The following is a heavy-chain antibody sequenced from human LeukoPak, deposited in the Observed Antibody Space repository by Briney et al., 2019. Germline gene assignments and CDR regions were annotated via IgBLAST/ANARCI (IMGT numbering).Heavy chain of an antibody. CDR2: ISFDGSNE. V-gene: IGHV3-30-3*01. CDR3: ARDFGWLSHFDY. CDR1: GFTFSSYA. J-gene: IGHJ4*02. Sequence: PGGSLRLSRAVSGFTFSSYAMHWVRQAPGEGLEWVALISFDGSNENYADSVKGRFTISRDNSKNTLYLQMSSLRGEDTAVYYCARDFGWLSHFDYWGQGTLVSVSS. D-gene: IGHD3-9*01.